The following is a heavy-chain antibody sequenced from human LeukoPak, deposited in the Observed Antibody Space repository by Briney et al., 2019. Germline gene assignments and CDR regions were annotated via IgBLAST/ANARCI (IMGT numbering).Heavy chain of an antibody. D-gene: IGHD3-22*01. J-gene: IGHJ4*02. V-gene: IGHV3-11*06. Sequence: PGRSLRLSCAASGFIFSDYYMGWIRQAPGKGLEWISYISSTSSVKYYADSVKGRFTISRDNAKNSPYLQMNSLRAEDTAVYYCARQDYYDSSGSKSVDYWGQGTLVTVSS. CDR1: GFIFSDYY. CDR2: ISSTSSVK. CDR3: ARQDYYDSSGSKSVDY.